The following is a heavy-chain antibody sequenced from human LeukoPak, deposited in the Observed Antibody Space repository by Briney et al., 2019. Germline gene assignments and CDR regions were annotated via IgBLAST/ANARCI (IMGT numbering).Heavy chain of an antibody. Sequence: GGSLGLSCAASGFTFSSYAMHWVRQAPGKGLEWVAVISYDGSNKYCADSVKGRFTISRDNAKNTLYLQMNSLRAEDTAVYYCASIAPTFDYWGQGTLVTVSS. CDR2: ISYDGSNK. D-gene: IGHD2-15*01. V-gene: IGHV3-30*04. J-gene: IGHJ4*02. CDR1: GFTFSSYA. CDR3: ASIAPTFDY.